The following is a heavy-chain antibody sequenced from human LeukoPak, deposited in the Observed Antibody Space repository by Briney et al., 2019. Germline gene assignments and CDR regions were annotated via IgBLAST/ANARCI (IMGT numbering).Heavy chain of an antibody. J-gene: IGHJ3*01. CDR1: GLTLSSCA. Sequence: GGSLRLSCAASGLTLSSCAMSWVRQAPGKGLEWVSSISISGDTYYADSVKGRFTLSRDNSMDTLYLRMNSLRVEDTAVYYCAKELRPNNYWGQGTLVTVSS. D-gene: IGHD2-15*01. CDR2: ISISGDT. CDR3: AKELRPNNY. V-gene: IGHV3-23*01.